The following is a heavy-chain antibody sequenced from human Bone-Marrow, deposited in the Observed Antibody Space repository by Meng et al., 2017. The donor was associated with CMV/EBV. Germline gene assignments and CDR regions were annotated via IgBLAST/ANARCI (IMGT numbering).Heavy chain of an antibody. J-gene: IGHJ6*02. D-gene: IGHD4-11*01. CDR3: AADYSNPLGV. CDR1: GGTFSSYA. V-gene: IGHV1-69*05. Sequence: SVKVSCKASGGTFSSYAISWVRQAPGQGLEWMGGIIPIFGTANYAQKFQGRVTITTDESTSTAYMELSSLRSEDTAVYYCAADYSNPLGVWGQGTTDTVSS. CDR2: IIPIFGTA.